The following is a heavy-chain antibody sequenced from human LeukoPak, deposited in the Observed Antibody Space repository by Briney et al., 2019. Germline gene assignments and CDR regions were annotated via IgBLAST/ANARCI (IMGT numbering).Heavy chain of an antibody. V-gene: IGHV4-59*01. CDR1: GGSISSYY. D-gene: IGHD7-27*01. Sequence: SETLSLTCTVSGGSISSYYWSWIRQPPGKGLEWIGYIYYSGSTNYNPSLKSRVTISVDTSKNQFSLKLSSVTAADTAVYYCARSRNWGGYFDYWGQGTLVTVSS. CDR2: IYYSGST. J-gene: IGHJ4*02. CDR3: ARSRNWGGYFDY.